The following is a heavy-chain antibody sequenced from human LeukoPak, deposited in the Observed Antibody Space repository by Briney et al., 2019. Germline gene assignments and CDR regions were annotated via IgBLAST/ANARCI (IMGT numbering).Heavy chain of an antibody. Sequence: KPSETLSLTCTVSGGSISSYYWSRIRQPPGKELEWIGYIYYSGSTSYNPSLKSRVTISADTSKNQFSLKLTSVTAADTAVYYCARGRLPIDYWGQGTLVTVSS. CDR2: IYYSGST. D-gene: IGHD6-25*01. CDR3: ARGRLPIDY. V-gene: IGHV4-59*08. CDR1: GGSISSYY. J-gene: IGHJ4*02.